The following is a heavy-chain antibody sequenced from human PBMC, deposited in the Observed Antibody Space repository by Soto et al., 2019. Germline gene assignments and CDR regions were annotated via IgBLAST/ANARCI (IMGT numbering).Heavy chain of an antibody. CDR1: GFTFSSNA. J-gene: IGHJ4*02. D-gene: IGHD6-19*01. V-gene: IGHV3-23*01. CDR3: ARESGGVAVAVYYFDY. Sequence: EVQLLESGGGLVQPGGSLRLSCAASGFTFSSNAMSWVRQAPGKGLEWVSGISSSGGSTYYADSVKGRFTISRDNSKNTLYLQMNSLRAEDTAVYYCARESGGVAVAVYYFDYWGQGTLVTVSS. CDR2: ISSSGGST.